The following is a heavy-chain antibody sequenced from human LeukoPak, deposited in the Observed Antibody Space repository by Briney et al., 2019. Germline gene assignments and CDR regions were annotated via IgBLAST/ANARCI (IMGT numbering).Heavy chain of an antibody. CDR2: INPNSGGT. J-gene: IGHJ2*01. CDR3: TTPGSSGWYGFPPNWYFDL. V-gene: IGHV1-2*04. Sequence: ASVKVSCKASGYTFTGYYMHWARQAPGQGLEWMGWINPNSGGTNYAQKFQGWVTMTRDTSISTAYMELSRLRSDDTAVYYCTTPGSSGWYGFPPNWYFDLWGRGTLVTVSS. CDR1: GYTFTGYY. D-gene: IGHD6-19*01.